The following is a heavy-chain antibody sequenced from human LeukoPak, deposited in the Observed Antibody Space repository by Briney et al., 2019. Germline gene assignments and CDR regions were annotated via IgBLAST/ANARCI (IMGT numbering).Heavy chain of an antibody. CDR3: AGGVGATGGYYFDY. CDR2: ISNSGSTI. J-gene: IGHJ4*02. CDR1: GFTFSDYY. V-gene: IGHV3-11*01. Sequence: GGSLRLSCAASGFTFSDYYMSWIRQAPGKGLEWVSYISNSGSTIYYADSVKGRFTIARDNAKNSLYMQMNSLRAEDTAVYYCAGGVGATGGYYFDYWGQGTLVTVSS. D-gene: IGHD1-26*01.